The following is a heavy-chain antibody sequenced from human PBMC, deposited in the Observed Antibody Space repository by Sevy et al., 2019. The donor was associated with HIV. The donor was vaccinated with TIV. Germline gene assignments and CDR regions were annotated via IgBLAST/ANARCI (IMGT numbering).Heavy chain of an antibody. D-gene: IGHD2-21*02. Sequence: ASVKVSCKASGYTFTGYYVNWVRQAPGQGLEWMGWINPITSDTVYSAKFQGRVTMTMDTSISTAYMQLSRLKSDDTAVYYCARDFLAVTAIPSDAFDVWGPGTMVTVSS. CDR3: ARDFLAVTAIPSDAFDV. J-gene: IGHJ3*01. V-gene: IGHV1-2*02. CDR1: GYTFTGYY. CDR2: INPITSDT.